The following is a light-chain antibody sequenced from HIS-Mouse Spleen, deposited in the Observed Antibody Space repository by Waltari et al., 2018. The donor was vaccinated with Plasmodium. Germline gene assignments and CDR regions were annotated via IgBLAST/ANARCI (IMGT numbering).Light chain of an antibody. CDR1: SSDVGGYNY. J-gene: IGLJ2*01. CDR2: EVS. Sequence: QSALTQPPSASGSPVQSVTISCTGTSSDVGGYNYVSWYQQHPGKAPKLMIYEVSKRPSGAPVRFSGSKPGNTASLTVSGLQADEEADYYCSSYAGSNNLVFGGGTKLTVL. V-gene: IGLV2-8*01. CDR3: SSYAGSNNLV.